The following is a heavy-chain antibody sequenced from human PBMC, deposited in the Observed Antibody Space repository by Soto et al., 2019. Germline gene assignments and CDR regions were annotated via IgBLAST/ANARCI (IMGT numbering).Heavy chain of an antibody. D-gene: IGHD6-6*01. V-gene: IGHV5-51*01. CDR2: IYPGDSDT. CDR1: GYSFTSYW. J-gene: IGHJ4*02. CDR3: AAAEMATIQHVHY. Sequence: PGESLKISCKGSGYSFTSYWIGWVRQMPGKGLEWMGIIYPGDSDTRYSPSFQGQVTISADKSISTAYLQWSSLKASDTAMYYCAAAEMATIQHVHYWGQGTLVTVSS.